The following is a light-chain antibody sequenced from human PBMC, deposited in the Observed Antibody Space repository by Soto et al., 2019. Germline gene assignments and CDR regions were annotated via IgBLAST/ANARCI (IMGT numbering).Light chain of an antibody. V-gene: IGKV3-20*01. J-gene: IGKJ1*01. CDR1: QSVSSN. Sequence: EIVRTQSPATLSVSPGERATLSCRASQSVSSNLACYQQKSGQAPWLLIYGAYSRATGIPDKFSGSVSGTDVTLSVSRLEPEDFEVYYCQQYGSSWTFGQGTKVEIK. CDR3: QQYGSSWT. CDR2: GAY.